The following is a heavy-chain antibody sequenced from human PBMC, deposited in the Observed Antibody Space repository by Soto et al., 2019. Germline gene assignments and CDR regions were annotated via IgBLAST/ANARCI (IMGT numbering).Heavy chain of an antibody. J-gene: IGHJ4*02. D-gene: IGHD1-26*01. Sequence: QVQLQESGPGLVKPSGTLSLTCAVSGGSISSDNWWSWVRQPPGKGRAWMGEIFHSGSSHYSQSLKSRVPISGDKSKNQFSMKLTSVTAADTAVYYCARVYSGRYSDYWGQGTLVTVSS. V-gene: IGHV4-4*02. CDR2: IFHSGSS. CDR1: GGSISSDNW. CDR3: ARVYSGRYSDY.